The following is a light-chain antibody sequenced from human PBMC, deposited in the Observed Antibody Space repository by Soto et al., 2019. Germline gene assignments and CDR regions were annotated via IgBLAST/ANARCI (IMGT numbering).Light chain of an antibody. CDR3: AAWDDSLNVSYV. CDR1: NSNNGSNT. Sequence: QSVLTQPPSASGTPGQRVTISCSGSNSNNGSNTVNWYQQLPGTAPKLLIYSNNQRPSGVPDLFSGSKSGTSASLAISGLQSEDEANYYCAAWDDSLNVSYVFGTGTKVTVL. J-gene: IGLJ1*01. V-gene: IGLV1-44*01. CDR2: SNN.